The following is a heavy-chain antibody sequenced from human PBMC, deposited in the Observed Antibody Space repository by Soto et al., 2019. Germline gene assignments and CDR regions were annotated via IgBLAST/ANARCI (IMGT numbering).Heavy chain of an antibody. J-gene: IGHJ3*02. CDR1: GFTFSSYG. Sequence: GGSLRLSCAASGFTFSSYGMHWVRQAPGKGLEWVAVIWYDGSNKYYADSVKGRFTISRDNSKNTLYLQMNSLRAEDTAVYYCARDLGYCSGGSCYFGAFDIWGQGTMVTVSS. CDR3: ARDLGYCSGGSCYFGAFDI. D-gene: IGHD2-15*01. CDR2: IWYDGSNK. V-gene: IGHV3-33*01.